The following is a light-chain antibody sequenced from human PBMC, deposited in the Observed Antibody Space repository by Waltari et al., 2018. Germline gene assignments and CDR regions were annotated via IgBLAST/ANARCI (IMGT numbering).Light chain of an antibody. Sequence: DIQMTQSPSSLSASVGDRVTITCRASENVNNYLNWYQQKPGKAPKLLIYKASTLQSGVPSRFSGSGSGTDYTFTISSLQSEDVATYYCQHGYGTPYSFAQGTKVEIK. V-gene: IGKV1-39*01. J-gene: IGKJ2*03. CDR1: ENVNNY. CDR2: KAS. CDR3: QHGYGTPYS.